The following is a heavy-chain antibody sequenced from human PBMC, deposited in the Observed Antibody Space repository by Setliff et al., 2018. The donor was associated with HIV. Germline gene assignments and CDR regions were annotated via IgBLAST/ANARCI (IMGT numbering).Heavy chain of an antibody. CDR1: GGTFSSYA. CDR3: ARGGGGGTTSLVGLDY. D-gene: IGHD1-26*01. V-gene: IGHV1-69*13. Sequence: GASVKVSCKASGGTFSSYAISWVRQAPGQGLEWMGGIIPIFGTANYAQKFQGRVTITADESTSTAYMELSSLRSEDTAVYYWARGGGGGTTSLVGLDYWGQGTLVTVSS. J-gene: IGHJ4*02. CDR2: IIPIFGTA.